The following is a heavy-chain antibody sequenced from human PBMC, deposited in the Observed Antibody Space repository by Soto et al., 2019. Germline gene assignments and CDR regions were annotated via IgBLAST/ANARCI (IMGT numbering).Heavy chain of an antibody. V-gene: IGHV3-74*01. J-gene: IGHJ6*02. CDR3: AKDRLARDSIDD. CDR2: TNSEGSST. CDR1: GFPISSCW. Sequence: GRSLRLSCAASGFPISSCWMHWVRQAPGKGLVWVSRTNSEGSSTSYADSLKGRFTISRDNTKISLYLQMDSMTTEDTAVYYCAKDRLARDSIDDWAQGATVTVSS. D-gene: IGHD2-21*01.